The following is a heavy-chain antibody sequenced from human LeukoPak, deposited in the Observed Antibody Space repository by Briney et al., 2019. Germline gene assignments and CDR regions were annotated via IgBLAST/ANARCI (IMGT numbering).Heavy chain of an antibody. D-gene: IGHD5-18*01. CDR1: GFTFSSYS. Sequence: PGGSLRLSCAASGFTFSSYSMNWVRRAPGKGLEWVSSVSSSGRHMYYADSVKGRFTISRDNSRNTVYLQMNSLRAEDTAVYYCANDLGWIQLNLGRGQGTLVTVSS. CDR2: VSSSGRHM. V-gene: IGHV3-21*04. CDR3: ANDLGWIQLNLG. J-gene: IGHJ4*02.